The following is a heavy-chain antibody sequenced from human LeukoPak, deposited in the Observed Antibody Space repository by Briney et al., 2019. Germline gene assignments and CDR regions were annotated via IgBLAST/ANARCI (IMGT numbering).Heavy chain of an antibody. V-gene: IGHV3-9*01. D-gene: IGHD5-18*01. CDR2: ISWNSGSI. Sequence: PGGSLRLSCAASGFTFDDYAMHWVRQAPGKGLEWVSGISWNSGSIGYADSVKGRFTISRDNAKNSLYLQMNSLGAEDTALYYCARGYSYDLRGYFDYWGQETLVSVSS. CDR3: ARGYSYDLRGYFDY. J-gene: IGHJ4*02. CDR1: GFTFDDYA.